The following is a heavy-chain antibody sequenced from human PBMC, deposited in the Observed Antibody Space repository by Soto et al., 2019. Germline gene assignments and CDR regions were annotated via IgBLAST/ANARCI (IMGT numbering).Heavy chain of an antibody. CDR1: GYTFTGYY. V-gene: IGHV1-2*04. Sequence: RASVKVSCKASGYTFTGYYIHWVRQAPGQGLEWMGWINPNSGGTNYAQKFQGWVTMTRDTSISTAYMELSRLRSDDTAVYYCARGAGGYYYYYGMDVWGQGTTVTVS. D-gene: IGHD1-26*01. CDR3: ARGAGGYYYYYGMDV. CDR2: INPNSGGT. J-gene: IGHJ6*02.